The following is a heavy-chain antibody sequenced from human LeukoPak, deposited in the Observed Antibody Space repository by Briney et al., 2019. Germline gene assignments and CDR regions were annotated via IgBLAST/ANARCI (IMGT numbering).Heavy chain of an antibody. CDR1: GGSISSGDCY. CDR3: ARDLPRGCSSTSCYQVLGWPKVPYYFDY. V-gene: IGHV4-30-4*08. Sequence: SQTLSLTCTVSGGSISSGDCYWSWIRQPPGKGLEWIGYIYYSGSTYYNPSLKSRVTISVDTSKNQFSLKLSSVTAADTAVYYCARDLPRGCSSTSCYQVLGWPKVPYYFDYWGQGTLVTVSS. CDR2: IYYSGST. D-gene: IGHD2-2*01. J-gene: IGHJ4*02.